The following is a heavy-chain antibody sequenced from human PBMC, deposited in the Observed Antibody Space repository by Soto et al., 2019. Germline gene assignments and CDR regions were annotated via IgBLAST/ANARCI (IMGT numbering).Heavy chain of an antibody. CDR3: ARLQGIAVAGGAFDY. CDR2: IYHSGST. V-gene: IGHV4-4*02. J-gene: IGHJ4*02. CDR1: GGSISSSNW. D-gene: IGHD6-19*01. Sequence: SETLSLTXAVSGGSISSSNWWSWVRQPPGKGLEWIGEIYHSGSTNYNPSLKSRVTISVDKSKNQFSLKLSSVTAADTAVYYCARLQGIAVAGGAFDYWGQGTLVTVSS.